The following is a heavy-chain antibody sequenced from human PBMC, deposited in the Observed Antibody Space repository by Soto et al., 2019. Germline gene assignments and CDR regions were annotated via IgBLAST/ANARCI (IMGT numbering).Heavy chain of an antibody. CDR2: IPQDGVDG. V-gene: IGHV3-7*01. CDR1: GFIFSMYS. CDR3: ARDHLILPAHDFFYGSDV. Sequence: DVKLVESGGGMVQPGDSLRLSCEVSGFIFSMYSMSWVRQTPGKGLEWVAKIPQDGVDGHYADAVKGRFTISRDNGNNSLYLQMTTLRAEDTAVYYCARDHLILPAHDFFYGSDVWGRGATVSVSS. D-gene: IGHD2-21*02. J-gene: IGHJ6*02.